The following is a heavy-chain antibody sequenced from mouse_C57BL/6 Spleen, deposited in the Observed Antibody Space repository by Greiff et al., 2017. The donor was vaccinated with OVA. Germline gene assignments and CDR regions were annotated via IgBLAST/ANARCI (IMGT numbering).Heavy chain of an antibody. J-gene: IGHJ4*01. CDR1: GYTFTDYY. CDR2: IYPGSGNP. Sequence: QVQLKQSGAELVRPGASVKLSCKASGYTFTDYYINWVKQRPGQGLEWIARIYPGSGNPYYNETFKGKATLTADKSSSTAYMQLSSLTSEDSAVNFCSRSGVRDAMDYWGQGTSVTVSS. V-gene: IGHV1-76*01. D-gene: IGHD2-1*01. CDR3: SRSGVRDAMDY.